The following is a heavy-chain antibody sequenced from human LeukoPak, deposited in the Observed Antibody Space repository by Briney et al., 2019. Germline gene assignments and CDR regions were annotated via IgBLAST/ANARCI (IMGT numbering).Heavy chain of an antibody. J-gene: IGHJ3*01. CDR2: VIPISSTT. CDR3: AKERNAYSYDSSGYFHAAIDV. D-gene: IGHD3-22*01. V-gene: IGHV1-69*01. Sequence: SVKVSCTASGGSFSNFGISWVRQAPGQGLEWMGAVIPISSTTWNAQQFQGRVTTTVDAPKSTAYMALSSLRSDDPAVYYCAKERNAYSYDSSGYFHAAIDVWGQGTMVTVSS. CDR1: GGSFSNFG.